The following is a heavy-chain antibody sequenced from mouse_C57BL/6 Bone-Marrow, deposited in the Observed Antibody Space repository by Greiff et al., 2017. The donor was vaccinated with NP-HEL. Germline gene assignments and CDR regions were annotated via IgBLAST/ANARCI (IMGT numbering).Heavy chain of an antibody. CDR2: IDPENGDT. CDR3: ATGGLRLFAY. CDR1: GFNIKDDY. D-gene: IGHD1-1*02. V-gene: IGHV14-4*01. Sequence: EVQLQQSGAELARPGASVKLSCTASGFNIKDDYMHWVKQRPEQGLEWIGWIDPENGDTEYASKFQGKATISADTSSNTAYLQLSSLTSEDTAVYYCATGGLRLFAYWGQWTLVPVFA. J-gene: IGHJ3*01.